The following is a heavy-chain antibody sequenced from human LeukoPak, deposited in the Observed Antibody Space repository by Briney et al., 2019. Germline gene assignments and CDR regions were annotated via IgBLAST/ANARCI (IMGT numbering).Heavy chain of an antibody. V-gene: IGHV4-4*07. CDR2: IYTSGST. J-gene: IGHJ4*02. CDR3: ARDHGMKGSDY. Sequence: SETLSLTCTVSGGSISSYYWSWIRQPAGQGLEWIGRIYTSGSTTYNPSLKRRVTMSVDTSKNQFSLKLSSVTAADTAVYYCARDHGMKGSDYWGQGTLVTVSS. D-gene: IGHD3-10*01. CDR1: GGSISSYY.